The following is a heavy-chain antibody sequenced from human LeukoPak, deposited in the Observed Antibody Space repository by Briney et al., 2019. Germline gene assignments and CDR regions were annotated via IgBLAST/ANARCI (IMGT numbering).Heavy chain of an antibody. CDR2: INAGNGNT. D-gene: IGHD3-22*01. J-gene: IGHJ2*01. V-gene: IGHV1-3*01. CDR3: ARNHYDSSGYYYFSDWYFDL. Sequence: ASVKVSCKASGYTFTSYAMHWVRQAPGQRLEWMGWINAGNGNTKYSQKFQGRVTITRDTSASTAYMELSSLRSEDTAVYYCARNHYDSSGYYYFSDWYFDLWGRGTVATVSS. CDR1: GYTFTSYA.